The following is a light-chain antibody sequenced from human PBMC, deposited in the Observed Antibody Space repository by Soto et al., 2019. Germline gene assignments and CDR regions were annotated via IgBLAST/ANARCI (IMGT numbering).Light chain of an antibody. J-gene: IGKJ3*01. CDR1: QSVTGSY. CDR2: GAS. V-gene: IGKV3-20*01. Sequence: EIVLTQSPGTLSLSPGERATLSCRASQSVTGSYLAWYQQKAGQAPRLLIYGASSRAAGIPDRLCGSGSGTDFTLPISRLQPEDFVVDYCQQYGSSPPVTFGPGTKVDMK. CDR3: QQYGSSPPVT.